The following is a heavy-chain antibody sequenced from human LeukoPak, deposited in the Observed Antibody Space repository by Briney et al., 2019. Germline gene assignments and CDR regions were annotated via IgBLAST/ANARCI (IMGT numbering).Heavy chain of an antibody. Sequence: GGSLRLSCAASGLHFSGTAMSWVRQAPGKGLEWVSAISHDGMNAYYADSVKVRFTISRDNSKKTVSLEMRSLTAADTGVYYCAKDGAQYSSGPECDPRGQGALVTVSP. CDR3: AKDGAQYSSGPECDP. CDR2: ISHDGMNA. V-gene: IGHV3-23*01. J-gene: IGHJ5*02. D-gene: IGHD6-19*01. CDR1: GLHFSGTA.